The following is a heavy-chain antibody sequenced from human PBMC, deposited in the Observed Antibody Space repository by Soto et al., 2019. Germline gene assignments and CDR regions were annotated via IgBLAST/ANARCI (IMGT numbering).Heavy chain of an antibody. J-gene: IGHJ4*02. Sequence: GGSLRLSCAASGVTFESHTLHWVRQVPGEGLEWVASITTSSSYIYYADSVKGRFTISRDNADNSLHLQMNSLRAEDTAIYYCARDRLSMTTITSLDYWGRGTQVTSPQ. CDR1: GVTFESHT. D-gene: IGHD4-4*01. CDR2: ITTSSSYI. CDR3: ARDRLSMTTITSLDY. V-gene: IGHV3-21*01.